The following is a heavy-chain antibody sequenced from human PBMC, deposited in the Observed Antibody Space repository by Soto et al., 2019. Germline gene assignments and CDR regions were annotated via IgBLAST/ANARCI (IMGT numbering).Heavy chain of an antibody. V-gene: IGHV4-38-2*01. J-gene: IGHJ4*02. CDR2: IYHSGST. CDR1: GYSITSGYY. Sequence: SETLSLTCAVSGYSITSGYYWGWIRQPPGKGLEWIGTIYHSGSTYYNPSLKSRVTISVDTSKNQFSLKLSSVTAADTAVYYCXSLISMIVVPSQLLFDYWGQGTLVTVSS. D-gene: IGHD3-22*01. CDR3: XSLISMIVVPSQLLFDY.